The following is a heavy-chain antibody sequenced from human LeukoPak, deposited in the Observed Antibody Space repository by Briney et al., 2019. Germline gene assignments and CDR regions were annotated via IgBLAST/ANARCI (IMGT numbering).Heavy chain of an antibody. CDR3: AKDYFQPGYWNDLYYFDY. J-gene: IGHJ4*02. Sequence: GGSLRLSCAASGFTFSSYAMSWVRQAPGKGLEWVSAISGSGDSTYYADSVKGRFTISRDNSKNTLYLQMNSLRAEDTAVYYCAKDYFQPGYWNDLYYFDYWGQGTLVTVSS. D-gene: IGHD1-1*01. CDR1: GFTFSSYA. CDR2: ISGSGDST. V-gene: IGHV3-23*01.